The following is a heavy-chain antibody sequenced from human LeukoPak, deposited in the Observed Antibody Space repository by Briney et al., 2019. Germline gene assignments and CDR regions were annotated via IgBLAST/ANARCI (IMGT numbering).Heavy chain of an antibody. Sequence: ASVKLSCKASGYTFSTYDLNWVRQASGQGLEWMGWMNPNSGNTGYAQKFQGSVTMTRNISITTAYMELSNLTSEDTAVYYCARRIRGAPTDYWGQGTLVTVSS. D-gene: IGHD3-10*01. V-gene: IGHV1-8*01. CDR1: GYTFSTYD. J-gene: IGHJ4*02. CDR3: ARRIRGAPTDY. CDR2: MNPNSGNT.